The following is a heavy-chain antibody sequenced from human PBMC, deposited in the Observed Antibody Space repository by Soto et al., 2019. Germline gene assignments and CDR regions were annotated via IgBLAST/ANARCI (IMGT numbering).Heavy chain of an antibody. Sequence: PSETLSLTCAVSGYSISSGYYWGWIRQPPGKGLEWIGSIYHSGSTYYNPSLKSRVTISLDTSKNHFSLKLSSVTAADTAVYYCARGLIVGAAFDYWGQGTLVTVSS. CDR1: GYSISSGYY. D-gene: IGHD1-26*01. CDR2: IYHSGST. CDR3: ARGLIVGAAFDY. V-gene: IGHV4-38-2*01. J-gene: IGHJ4*02.